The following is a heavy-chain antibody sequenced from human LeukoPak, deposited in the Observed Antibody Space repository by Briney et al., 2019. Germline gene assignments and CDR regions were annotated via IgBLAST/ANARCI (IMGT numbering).Heavy chain of an antibody. J-gene: IGHJ6*03. CDR1: GGSISSYY. Sequence: SETLSLTCTVSGGSISSYYWSWIRQPAGKGLEWIGRIYTSGSTNYNPSLKSRVTMSVDTSKNQFSLKLSSVTAADTAVYYCARGGTGGYDWWYYYYMDVWGKGTTVTISS. D-gene: IGHD5-12*01. CDR2: IYTSGST. CDR3: ARGGTGGYDWWYYYYMDV. V-gene: IGHV4-4*07.